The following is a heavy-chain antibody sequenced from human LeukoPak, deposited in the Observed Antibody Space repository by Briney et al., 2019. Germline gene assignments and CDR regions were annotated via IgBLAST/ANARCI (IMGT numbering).Heavy chain of an antibody. CDR2: ISSSSSYI. CDR3: ARDATTEPGTVYMDV. V-gene: IGHV3-21*01. D-gene: IGHD6-13*01. CDR1: GFTFSSYA. J-gene: IGHJ6*03. Sequence: GGSLRLSCAASGFTFSSYAMHWVRQAPGKGLEWLSSISSSSSYIFYADSMKGRFTISRDNAKNSLYLQMNSLRAEDTALYFCARDATTEPGTVYMDVWGKGTTVTISS.